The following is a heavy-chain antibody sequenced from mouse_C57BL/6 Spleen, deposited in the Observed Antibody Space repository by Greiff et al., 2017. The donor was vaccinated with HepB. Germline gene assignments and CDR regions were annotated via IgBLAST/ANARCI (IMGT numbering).Heavy chain of an antibody. D-gene: IGHD1-1*01. CDR2: IYPGSGNT. V-gene: IGHV1-66*01. CDR1: GYSFTSYY. Sequence: VQLQQSGPELVKPGASVKISCKASGYSFTSYYIHWVKQRPGQGLEWIGWIYPGSGNTKYNEKFKGKATLTADTSSSTAYMQLSSLTSEDSAVYYCATYYYGSRAWFAYWGQGTLVTVSA. CDR3: ATYYYGSRAWFAY. J-gene: IGHJ3*01.